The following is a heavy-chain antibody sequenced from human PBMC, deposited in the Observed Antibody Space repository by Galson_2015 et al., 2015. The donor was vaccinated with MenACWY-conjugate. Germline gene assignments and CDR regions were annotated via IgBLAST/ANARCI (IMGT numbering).Heavy chain of an antibody. CDR2: ISVGGDNT. D-gene: IGHD1-14*01. CDR3: AKTGGRLLDP. V-gene: IGHV3-23*01. CDR1: GFTFSSYA. J-gene: IGHJ5*02. Sequence: SLRLSCATSGFTFSSYAMTWARQAPGKGLEWVSGISVGGDNTYYAGSVKGRFTISRDNSKNTLYLQMNSLRAEDTAVYYCAKTGGRLLDPWGQGTLVTVSS.